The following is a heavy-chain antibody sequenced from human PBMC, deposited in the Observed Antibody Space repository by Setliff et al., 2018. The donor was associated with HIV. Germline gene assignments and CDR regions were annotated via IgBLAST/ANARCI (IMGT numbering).Heavy chain of an antibody. CDR3: ARGLSFYDPGGFDY. V-gene: IGHV4-4*09. D-gene: IGHD3-22*01. CDR2: IYTSGST. CDR1: GGSISSYY. J-gene: IGHJ4*02. Sequence: SETLSLTCTVSGGSISSYYWSWIRQPPGKGLEWIGYIYTSGSTNYNPSLKSRVTISVDTSKNQFSLKLSFVTAADTPVYYCARGLSFYDPGGFDYWGQGTLVTASS.